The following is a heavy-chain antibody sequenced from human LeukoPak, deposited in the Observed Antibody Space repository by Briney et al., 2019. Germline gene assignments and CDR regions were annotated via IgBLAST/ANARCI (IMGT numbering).Heavy chain of an antibody. CDR2: INHSGST. V-gene: IGHV4-34*01. CDR3: ARAEWGVRAPLNWFDP. CDR1: GGSFSGYY. Sequence: PSETLSLTCAVYGGSFSGYYWSWIRQPPGKGLEWIGEINHSGSTNYNPSLKSRVTISVDTSKNQFSLELSSVTAADTAVYYCARAEWGVRAPLNWFDPWGQGTLVTVSS. J-gene: IGHJ5*02. D-gene: IGHD1-26*01.